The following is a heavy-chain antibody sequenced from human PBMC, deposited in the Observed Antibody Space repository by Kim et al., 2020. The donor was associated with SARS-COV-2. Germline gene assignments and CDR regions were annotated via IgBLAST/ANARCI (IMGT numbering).Heavy chain of an antibody. Sequence: GGSLRLSCAASGFTFSSYGMHWVRQAPGKGLEWVAVISYDGSNKYYADSVKGRFTISRDNSKNTLYLQMNSLRAEDTAVYYCAKDRLVFPVAGTDLLDYWGQGTLVTVSS. CDR1: GFTFSSYG. J-gene: IGHJ4*02. CDR3: AKDRLVFPVAGTDLLDY. CDR2: ISYDGSNK. D-gene: IGHD6-19*01. V-gene: IGHV3-30*18.